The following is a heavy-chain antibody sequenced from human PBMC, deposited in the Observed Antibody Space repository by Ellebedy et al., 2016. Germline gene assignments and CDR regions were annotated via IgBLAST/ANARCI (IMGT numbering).Heavy chain of an antibody. Sequence: GESLKISCAASGFTFSSYGMHWVRQAPGKGLEWVAVISYDGSNKYYADSVKGRFTISRDNAKNSLYLQMNSLRDEDTAVYYCARDATQYDFWSGYPYYYGMDVWGQGTTVTVSS. CDR2: ISYDGSNK. CDR1: GFTFSSYG. CDR3: ARDATQYDFWSGYPYYYGMDV. J-gene: IGHJ6*02. V-gene: IGHV3-33*05. D-gene: IGHD3-3*01.